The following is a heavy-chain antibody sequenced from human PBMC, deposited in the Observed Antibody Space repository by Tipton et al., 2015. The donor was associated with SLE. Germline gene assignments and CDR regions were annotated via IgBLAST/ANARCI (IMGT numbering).Heavy chain of an antibody. CDR2: INHSGST. CDR1: GGSFSGYY. J-gene: IGHJ4*02. V-gene: IGHV4-34*01. D-gene: IGHD2-2*01. Sequence: TLSLTCAVYGGSFSGYYWSWIRQPPGKGLEWIGEINHSGSTNYNPSLKSRVTISVDTSKNQFSLKLSSVTAADTAVYYCARDCSSTSCQFIWGQGTLVTVSS. CDR3: ARDCSSTSCQFI.